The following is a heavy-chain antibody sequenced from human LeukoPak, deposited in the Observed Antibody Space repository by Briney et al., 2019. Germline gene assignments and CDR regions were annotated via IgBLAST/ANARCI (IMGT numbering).Heavy chain of an antibody. V-gene: IGHV3-33*01. D-gene: IGHD1-26*01. Sequence: TGGSERLSCAASGFTFSSYGMHWVRQAPGKGLEWVAVIWYDGSKEYLADSVKGRFTISRDNSKNTLYLQMSDLRAEDTAVYYCARVIGGSLFDCWGQGTLVSVPS. CDR2: IWYDGSKE. CDR3: ARVIGGSLFDC. J-gene: IGHJ4*02. CDR1: GFTFSSYG.